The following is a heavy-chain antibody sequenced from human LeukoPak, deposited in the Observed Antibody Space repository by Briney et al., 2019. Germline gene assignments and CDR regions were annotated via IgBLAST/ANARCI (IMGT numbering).Heavy chain of an antibody. D-gene: IGHD6-19*01. V-gene: IGHV3-30*16. CDR1: GFTFDDYA. J-gene: IGHJ4*02. CDR2: ISYDGGNI. Sequence: QSGRSLRLSCTPSGFTFDDYAMHWVRQAPAKSLEWVALISYDGGNIYYADSVKGRFTISRDNSQNTLYLQMNSLRAEDTAVYYCARDPPFRTGWSQNFFDYWGPGTLVTVSS. CDR3: ARDPPFRTGWSQNFFDY.